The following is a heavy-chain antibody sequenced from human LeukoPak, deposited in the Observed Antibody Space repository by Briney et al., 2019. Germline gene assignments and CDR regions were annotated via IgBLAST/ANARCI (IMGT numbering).Heavy chain of an antibody. V-gene: IGHV1-2*02. CDR3: ARVPAAMRIVDY. CDR1: GYTFTGYY. CDR2: INPNSGGT. D-gene: IGHD2-2*01. J-gene: IGHJ4*02. Sequence: ASVKVSCKASGYTFTGYYMHWVRQAPGQGLERMGWINPNSGGTNYAQKFQGRVTMTRDTSISTAYMELSRLRSDDTTVYYCARVPAAMRIVDYWGQGTLVTVSS.